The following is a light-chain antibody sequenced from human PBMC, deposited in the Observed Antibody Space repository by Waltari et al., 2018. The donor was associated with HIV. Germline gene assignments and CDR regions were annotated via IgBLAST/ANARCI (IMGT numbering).Light chain of an antibody. CDR1: QSLLHSNGYND. V-gene: IGKV2-28*01. J-gene: IGKJ1*01. Sequence: DIVMTQSPLSLPVTPGEPASISCTSSQSLLHSNGYNDLDGYLQKPGQSPQLLIYLGSNRASGVPDRFSGSGSGTDFTLKISRVEAEDVGVYYCMQALQTPRTFGQGTKVEIK. CDR2: LGS. CDR3: MQALQTPRT.